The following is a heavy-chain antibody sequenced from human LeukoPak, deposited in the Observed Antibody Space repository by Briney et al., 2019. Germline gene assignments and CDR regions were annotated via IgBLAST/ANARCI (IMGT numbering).Heavy chain of an antibody. J-gene: IGHJ3*02. D-gene: IGHD1-7*01. Sequence: PGESLKISCKGSGYSFTSYWIGWVRQMPGKGLDWMGIIYPGDSDTRYSPSFQGQVTISADKSISTAYLQWSSLKASDTAMYYCARLGLTGTTEDTPDAFDIWGQGTMVTVSS. CDR2: IYPGDSDT. CDR3: ARLGLTGTTEDTPDAFDI. CDR1: GYSFTSYW. V-gene: IGHV5-51*01.